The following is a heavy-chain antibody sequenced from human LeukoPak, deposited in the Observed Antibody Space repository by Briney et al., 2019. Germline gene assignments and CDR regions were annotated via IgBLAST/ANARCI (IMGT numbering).Heavy chain of an antibody. D-gene: IGHD6-13*01. CDR2: INHSGST. J-gene: IGHJ4*02. V-gene: IGHV4-39*07. Sequence: SETLSLTCSLSVGSISSSSYYWSWIRQPPGKGLEWIGEINHSGSTNYNPSLKSRVTISVDTSKNQFSLKLSSVTAADTAVYYCARGKRGYSSSWYDYWGQGTLVTVSS. CDR3: ARGKRGYSSSWYDY. CDR1: VGSISSSSYY.